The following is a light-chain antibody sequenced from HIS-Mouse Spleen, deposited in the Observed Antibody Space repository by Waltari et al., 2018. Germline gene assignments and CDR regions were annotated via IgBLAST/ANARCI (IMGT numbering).Light chain of an antibody. Sequence: MGMTQSPLSLPVTPGEPASISCRSSQSLLHSNGYNYLDWYLQKPGQSPQLLIYLGSNRASGVPDRFSGSGSGTDFTLKISRVEAEDVGVYYCMQALQTPPYTFGQGTKLEIK. CDR2: LGS. CDR1: QSLLHSNGYNY. V-gene: IGKV2-28*01. J-gene: IGKJ2*01. CDR3: MQALQTPPYT.